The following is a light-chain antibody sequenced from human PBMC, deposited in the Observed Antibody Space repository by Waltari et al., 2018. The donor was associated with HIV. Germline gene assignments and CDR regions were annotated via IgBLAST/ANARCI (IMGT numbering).Light chain of an antibody. CDR3: SSYTNSDTVV. J-gene: IGLJ2*01. V-gene: IGLV2-14*03. CDR2: DVS. CDR1: TSDVGGYNS. Sequence: QSALTQPASVSGSPGQSITISCTGTTSDVGGYNSVSWYQQHPAKAPKLVILDVSNRPSGVSNRFAGAKSGNTASLTISGLQAEDEAYYYCSSYTNSDTVVFGGGTKVTVL.